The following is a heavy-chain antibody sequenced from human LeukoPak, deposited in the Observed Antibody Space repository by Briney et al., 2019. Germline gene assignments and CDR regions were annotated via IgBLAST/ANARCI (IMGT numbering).Heavy chain of an antibody. J-gene: IGHJ5*02. CDR1: GFTFSSYA. Sequence: GGSLGLSCAASGFTFSSYAMSWVRQAPGKGLEWVSAISGSGGSTYYADSVKGRFTISRDNSKNTLYLQMNSLRAEDTAVYYCARVRYCSGGSCYGNWYDPWGQGTLVTVSS. V-gene: IGHV3-23*01. CDR2: ISGSGGST. CDR3: ARVRYCSGGSCYGNWYDP. D-gene: IGHD2-15*01.